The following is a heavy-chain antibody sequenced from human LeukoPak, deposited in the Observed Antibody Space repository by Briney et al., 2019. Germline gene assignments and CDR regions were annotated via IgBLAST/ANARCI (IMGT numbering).Heavy chain of an antibody. V-gene: IGHV4-61*01. Sequence: SETLSLTCTVSGGSVSSGSYYWSWIRQPPGKGLEWIGYIYYSGSTNYNPSLKSRVTISVDTSKNQFSLKLSSVTAADTAVYYCARGRSSSWTLYFDYWGQGTLVTVSS. D-gene: IGHD6-13*01. CDR3: ARGRSSSWTLYFDY. CDR1: GGSVSSGSYY. CDR2: IYYSGST. J-gene: IGHJ4*02.